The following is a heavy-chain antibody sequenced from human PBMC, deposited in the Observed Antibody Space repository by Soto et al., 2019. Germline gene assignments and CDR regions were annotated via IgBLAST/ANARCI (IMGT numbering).Heavy chain of an antibody. V-gene: IGHV4-30-4*01. CDR3: ARDWRYDSSGYYYGMDV. CDR1: GGSISSGDYY. CDR2: IYYSGST. J-gene: IGHJ6*02. D-gene: IGHD3-22*01. Sequence: PSETLSLTCTVSGGSISSGDYYWSWIRQPPGKGLEWIGYIYYSGSTYYNPSLKSRVTISVDTSKNQFSLKLSSVTAADTAVYYCARDWRYDSSGYYYGMDVWGQGNTVTVSS.